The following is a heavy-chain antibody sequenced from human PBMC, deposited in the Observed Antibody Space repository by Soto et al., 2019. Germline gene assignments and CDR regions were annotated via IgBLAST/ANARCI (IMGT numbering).Heavy chain of an antibody. CDR2: IHYSGST. Sequence: QLQLQESGPGLVKPSGTLSLTCTVSGGSISRSSYYWGWIRQPPGKELEWIGSIHYSGSTHYNPSLKSRVTRSVDTSKNQSSLKLSSVTAADTAVYYCATLWFGAADYWGQGTLVTVSS. J-gene: IGHJ4*02. V-gene: IGHV4-39*01. CDR1: GGSISRSSYY. CDR3: ATLWFGAADY. D-gene: IGHD3-10*01.